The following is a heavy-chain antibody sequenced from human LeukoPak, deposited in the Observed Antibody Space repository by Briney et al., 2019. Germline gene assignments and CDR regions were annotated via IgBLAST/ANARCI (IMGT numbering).Heavy chain of an antibody. D-gene: IGHD3-3*01. V-gene: IGHV1-18*01. J-gene: IGHJ6*02. CDR2: ISAYDGNT. CDR1: GYTFTSYG. Sequence: ASVKVSCKASGYTFTSYGISWVRQAPGQGLEWMGWISAYDGNTNYAQKLQGRVTMTTDTSTSTAYMELRSLRSDGTAVYYCARDPPTKNVLRFLEWSGAGMDVWGQGTTVTVSS. CDR3: ARDPPTKNVLRFLEWSGAGMDV.